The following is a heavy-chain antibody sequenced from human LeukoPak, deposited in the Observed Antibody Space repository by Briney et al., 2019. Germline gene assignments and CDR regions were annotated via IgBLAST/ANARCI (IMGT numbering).Heavy chain of an antibody. CDR1: GFTFSSYE. V-gene: IGHV3-48*03. CDR3: ARDIRWQQVVDFDL. CDR2: ISSSGSTI. J-gene: IGHJ4*02. Sequence: GGSLRLSCAASGFTFSSYEMNWVRQAPGKGLEWVSYISSSGSTIYYADSVKGRFTISRDNAKNSLYLQMNSLRAEDTAVYHCARDIRWQQVVDFDLWGQGTLVTVSS. D-gene: IGHD6-13*01.